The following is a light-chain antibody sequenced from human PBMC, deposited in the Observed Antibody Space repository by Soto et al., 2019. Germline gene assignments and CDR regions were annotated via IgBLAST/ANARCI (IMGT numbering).Light chain of an antibody. Sequence: SSELTQPPSVSVAPGQTARITCGGTNIGSKSVHWYQQKPGQAPVLVVYDDSDRPSGIPERFSGSNSGNTATLTISRVEAGDEADYYCQVWDSSSDPAVFGGGTKVTVL. V-gene: IGLV3-21*02. CDR3: QVWDSSSDPAV. J-gene: IGLJ2*01. CDR1: NIGSKS. CDR2: DDS.